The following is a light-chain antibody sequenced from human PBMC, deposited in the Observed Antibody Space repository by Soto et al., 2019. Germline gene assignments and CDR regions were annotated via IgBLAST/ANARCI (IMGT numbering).Light chain of an antibody. CDR3: QHYNSYPWT. J-gene: IGKJ1*01. CDR2: KAS. CDR1: QSIRSW. V-gene: IGKV1-5*03. Sequence: DIQMTQSPSTLSASVGDRVTITCRASQSIRSWLAWYQQKPGKAPKLLIYKASSLETGVPLRFSGSGSGTEFTLTISSLQPDDFETYYCQHYNSYPWTFGQGTNVDIK.